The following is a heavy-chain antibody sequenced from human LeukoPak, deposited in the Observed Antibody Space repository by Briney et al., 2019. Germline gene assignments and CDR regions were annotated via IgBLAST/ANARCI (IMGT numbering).Heavy chain of an antibody. CDR2: ISGSGGST. Sequence: GGSLRLSCAASGFTFSSYAMSWVRQAPGKGLEWVSAISGSGGSTYYADYVKGRFTISRDNSKNTLYLQMNSLRAEDTAVYYCANFYGDYGLDYFDYWGQGTLVTVSS. J-gene: IGHJ4*02. CDR1: GFTFSSYA. CDR3: ANFYGDYGLDYFDY. V-gene: IGHV3-23*01. D-gene: IGHD4-17*01.